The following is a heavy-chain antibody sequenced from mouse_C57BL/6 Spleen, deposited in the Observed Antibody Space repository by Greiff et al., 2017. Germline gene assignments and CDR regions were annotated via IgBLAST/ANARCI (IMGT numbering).Heavy chain of an antibody. CDR2: INPNNGGT. D-gene: IGHD1-1*01. Sequence: VQLQQSGPELVKPGASVKIPCKASGYTFTDYNMDWVKQSHGKSLEWIGDINPNNGGTIYNQKFKGKATLTVDKSSSTAYMELRSLTSEDPAVYYCARLGYYGSRRGGFDYWGQGTTLTVSS. CDR3: ARLGYYGSRRGGFDY. V-gene: IGHV1-18*01. J-gene: IGHJ2*01. CDR1: GYTFTDYN.